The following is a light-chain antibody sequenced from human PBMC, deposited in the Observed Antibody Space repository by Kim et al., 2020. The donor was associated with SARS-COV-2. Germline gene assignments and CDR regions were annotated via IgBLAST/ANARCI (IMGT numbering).Light chain of an antibody. V-gene: IGKV3-15*01. CDR3: EQNNSWPPT. CDR2: ATS. Sequence: TVMTQSPATLSVSPGEGATLSCRASQSPSNNLAWYQQKPGQAPRLIIFATSTRATGIPARFSGSGSGTEFTLTINSLQSEDFAVYYCEQNNSWPPTFGGGTKLEI. CDR1: QSPSNN. J-gene: IGKJ4*01.